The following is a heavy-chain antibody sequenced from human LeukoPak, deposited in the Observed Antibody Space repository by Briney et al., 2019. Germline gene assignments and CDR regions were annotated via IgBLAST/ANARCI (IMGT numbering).Heavy chain of an antibody. V-gene: IGHV1-46*01. CDR2: INPSGGST. J-gene: IGHJ4*02. D-gene: IGHD6-13*01. CDR3: ARSSIAATDRPYYFDY. Sequence: ASVKVSCKASGNTFTSYYMHWVRQAPGQGLEWMGIINPSGGSTSYAQKFQGRVTMTRDTSTSTVYMELSSLRSEDTAVYYCARSSIAATDRPYYFDYWGQGTLVTVSS. CDR1: GNTFTSYY.